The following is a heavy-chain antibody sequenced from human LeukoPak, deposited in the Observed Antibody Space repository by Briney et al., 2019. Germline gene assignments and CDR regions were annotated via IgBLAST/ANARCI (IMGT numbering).Heavy chain of an antibody. V-gene: IGHV1-8*01. Sequence: ASVKVSCKASGYTFTSYGINWVRQATGQGLEWMGWMNPNSGNTGYAQKFQGRVTMTRNTSISTAYMELSSLRSEDTAVYYCARGRAYDSSGYYYPWGQGTLVTVSS. J-gene: IGHJ5*02. CDR2: MNPNSGNT. D-gene: IGHD3-22*01. CDR3: ARGRAYDSSGYYYP. CDR1: GYTFTSYG.